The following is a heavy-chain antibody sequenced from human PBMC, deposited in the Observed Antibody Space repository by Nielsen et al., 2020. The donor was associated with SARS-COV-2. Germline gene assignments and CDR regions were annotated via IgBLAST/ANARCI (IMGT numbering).Heavy chain of an antibody. V-gene: IGHV4-39*01. Sequence: SETLSLTCTVSGGSISSSTYYWGWIRQPPGKGLEWVGTISYSGSTYYNPSLKSRVTISVDTSKNQFSLKLSSVTAADTAVYYCASRGYYYDSSGYLPWGQGTLVTVSS. J-gene: IGHJ5*02. CDR1: GGSISSSTYY. D-gene: IGHD3-22*01. CDR3: ASRGYYYDSSGYLP. CDR2: ISYSGST.